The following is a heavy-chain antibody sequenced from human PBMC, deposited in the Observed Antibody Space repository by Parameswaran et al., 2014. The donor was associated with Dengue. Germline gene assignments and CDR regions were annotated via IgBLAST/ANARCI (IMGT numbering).Heavy chain of an antibody. CDR2: ISSSSSNI. Sequence: VRQMPGKGLEWVAYISSSSSNISYADSVKGRFTISRDNAKKSLYLQMSSLRDEDTAVYYCVRDRTIAARPYYFDYWGQGTLVTVSS. CDR3: VRDRTIAARPYYFDY. J-gene: IGHJ4*02. V-gene: IGHV3-48*02. D-gene: IGHD6-6*01.